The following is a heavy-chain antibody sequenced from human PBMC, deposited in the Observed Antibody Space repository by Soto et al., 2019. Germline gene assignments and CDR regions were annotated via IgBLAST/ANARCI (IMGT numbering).Heavy chain of an antibody. CDR1: GYTFTSYY. CDR2: INPSGGST. CDR3: ARDSLQWLVV. D-gene: IGHD6-19*01. V-gene: IGHV1-46*01. J-gene: IGHJ6*02. Sequence: QVQLVQSGAEVKKPGASVKVSCKASGYTFTSYYMHWVRQAPGQGVEWMGIINPSGGSTSYAQKFQGGVTMTSETSKSTVYMELSSLRAEDTAVYYCARDSLQWLVVWGQGTTVTVSS.